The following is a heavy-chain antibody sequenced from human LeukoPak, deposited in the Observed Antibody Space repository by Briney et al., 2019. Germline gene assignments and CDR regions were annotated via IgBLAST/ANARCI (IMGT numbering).Heavy chain of an antibody. D-gene: IGHD3-16*01. CDR2: ISSSSSYI. J-gene: IGHJ6*02. Sequence: GGSLRLSCAASGFTFSSYSMNWVRQAPGKGLEWVSSISSSSSYIYYADSVKGRFTTSRDNAKNSLYLQMNSLRAEDTAVYYCARDRSLMYYGMDVWGQGTTVTVSS. CDR1: GFTFSSYS. V-gene: IGHV3-21*01. CDR3: ARDRSLMYYGMDV.